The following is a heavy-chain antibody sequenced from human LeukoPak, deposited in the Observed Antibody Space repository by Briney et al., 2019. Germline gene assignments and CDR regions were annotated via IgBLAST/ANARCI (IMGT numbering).Heavy chain of an antibody. J-gene: IGHJ4*02. V-gene: IGHV1-2*02. CDR3: ANVKNDFWSGYYHLDY. CDR1: GYTFTGYY. CDR2: INPNTGGT. Sequence: ASVKVSCKASGYTFTGYYMHWVRQAPGQRLEWMGWINPNTGGTNYAQKFQGRVTMTRDTSISTAYMELSSLRSDDTAVYYYANVKNDFWSGYYHLDYWGQGTLVTVSS. D-gene: IGHD3-3*01.